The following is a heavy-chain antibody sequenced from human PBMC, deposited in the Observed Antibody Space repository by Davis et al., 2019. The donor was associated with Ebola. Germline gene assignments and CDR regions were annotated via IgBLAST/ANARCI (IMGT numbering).Heavy chain of an antibody. CDR2: IYHSGST. CDR1: GGSISSGGYS. CDR3: ARDSCSSTSCQQYPTGGGAFDI. D-gene: IGHD2-2*01. Sequence: PSETLSLTCAVSGGSISSGGYSWSWIRQPPGKGLEWIGYIYHSGSTYYNPSLKSRVTISVDRSKNQFSLKLSSVTAADTAVYYCARDSCSSTSCQQYPTGGGAFDIWGQGTMVTVSS. V-gene: IGHV4-30-2*01. J-gene: IGHJ3*02.